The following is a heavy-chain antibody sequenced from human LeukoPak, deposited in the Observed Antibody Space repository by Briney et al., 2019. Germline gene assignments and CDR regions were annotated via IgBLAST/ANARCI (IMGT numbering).Heavy chain of an antibody. D-gene: IGHD6-6*01. V-gene: IGHV3-21*01. CDR3: AREGAISSSGWFDP. CDR2: ISSSSSYI. CDR1: GFTFSSYS. J-gene: IGHJ5*02. Sequence: GGSLRLSCAASGFTFSSYSMNWVRQAPGKGLEWVSSISSSSSYIYYADSVKGRFTISRDNAKNSPYLQMNSLRAEDTAVYYCAREGAISSSGWFDPWGQGTLVTVSS.